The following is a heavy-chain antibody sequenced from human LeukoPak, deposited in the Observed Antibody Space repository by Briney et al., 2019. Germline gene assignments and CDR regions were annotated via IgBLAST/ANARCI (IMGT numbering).Heavy chain of an antibody. CDR1: GFTFSSYA. Sequence: GGSLRLSCAVSGFTFSSYAMSWVRQAPGKGLEWVSPISGSGGSTYYADSVKGRFTISRDNSKNTLYLQMNSLRAEDTAVYYCAKPPITIFGVANGGYFDYWGQGTLVTVSS. J-gene: IGHJ4*02. CDR2: ISGSGGST. CDR3: AKPPITIFGVANGGYFDY. D-gene: IGHD3-3*01. V-gene: IGHV3-23*01.